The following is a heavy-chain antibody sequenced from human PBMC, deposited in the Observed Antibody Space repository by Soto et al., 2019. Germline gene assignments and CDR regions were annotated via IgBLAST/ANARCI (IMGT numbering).Heavy chain of an antibody. CDR3: VRDRGSSWMYKWFDP. D-gene: IGHD2-2*01. J-gene: IGHJ5*02. V-gene: IGHV4-30-4*01. CDR1: GDSVSSAVYY. CDR2: IYYSGST. Sequence: SETLSLTCTVSGDSVSSAVYYWSWIRQPPGEGLEWIGHIYYSGSTYYTPSLRGRVTISVDTSKNQFSLNLSSVTAADTAVYYCVRDRGSSWMYKWFDPWGQGTQVTVSS.